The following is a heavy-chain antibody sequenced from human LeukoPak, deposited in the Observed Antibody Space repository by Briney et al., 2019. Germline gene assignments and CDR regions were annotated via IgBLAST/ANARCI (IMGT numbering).Heavy chain of an antibody. Sequence: PGRSLRLSCAASGFTFGINAMAWFPRPPGGGLEWVSFIGGSGGSPDYTDSVKGRFTISRDNSKNTLYLQMNSLRAEDTAVYYCAKTRPLDSSSWSHGDYWGQGTLVTVSS. CDR3: AKTRPLDSSSWSHGDY. V-gene: IGHV3-23*01. CDR1: GFTFGINA. D-gene: IGHD6-13*01. J-gene: IGHJ4*02. CDR2: IGGSGGSP.